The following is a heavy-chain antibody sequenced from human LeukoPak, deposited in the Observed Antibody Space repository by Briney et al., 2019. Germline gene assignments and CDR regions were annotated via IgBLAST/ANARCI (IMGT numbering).Heavy chain of an antibody. J-gene: IGHJ4*02. Sequence: GRSLRLSCAASGFTFSSYSMNWVRQAPGKGLEWVSYISSSSSTIYYADSVKGRFTISRDNAKNSLYLQMNSLRAEDTAVYYCARDGSPALIAAAGTFDYWGQGTLVTVSS. CDR1: GFTFSSYS. CDR2: ISSSSSTI. D-gene: IGHD6-13*01. CDR3: ARDGSPALIAAAGTFDY. V-gene: IGHV3-48*04.